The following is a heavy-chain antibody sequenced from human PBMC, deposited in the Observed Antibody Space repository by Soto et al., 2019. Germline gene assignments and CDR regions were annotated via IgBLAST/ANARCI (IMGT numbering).Heavy chain of an antibody. D-gene: IGHD2-15*01. J-gene: IGHJ4*02. CDR3: ARGGGCSGGSCYPLGR. V-gene: IGHV4-34*01. CDR1: GGSFSGNY. CDR2: INHSGST. Sequence: QVQLQQWGAGLLKPSETLSLTCAVYGGSFSGNYWSWIRQPPGKGLEWIGEINHSGSTNYNPSLKRRVIISVDTSTNPFSLKLSSVTAADTAVYYCARGGGCSGGSCYPLGRWGQGTLVIVSS.